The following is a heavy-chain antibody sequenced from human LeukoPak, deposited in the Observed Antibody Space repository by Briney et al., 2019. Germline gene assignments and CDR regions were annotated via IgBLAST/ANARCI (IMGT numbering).Heavy chain of an antibody. CDR2: ISGSGGYT. J-gene: IGHJ4*02. V-gene: IGHV3-23*01. Sequence: GGSLRLSCAASGFTFSSYAMSWVRQAPGKGLEWVSAISGSGGYTYYADSVKGRFTISRDNSKNTLYLQMNSLRAEDTAVYYCAKDRGLGFSSTSCYDYWGQGTLVTVSS. D-gene: IGHD2-2*01. CDR3: AKDRGLGFSSTSCYDY. CDR1: GFTFSSYA.